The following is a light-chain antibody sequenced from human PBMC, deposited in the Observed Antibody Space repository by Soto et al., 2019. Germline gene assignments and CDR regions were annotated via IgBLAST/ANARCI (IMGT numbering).Light chain of an antibody. V-gene: IGKV1-39*01. CDR2: TTS. CDR1: QTIAMY. Sequence: DIQMTQSPSSLSASVGDIVTITCRASQTIAMYANSFQQKPVKAPKPLIYTTSSLQSGVPPRFSSSGSETDFTLTISRLQPEDSATYYCQQSFTTPYSFGQGTKLEIK. J-gene: IGKJ2*01. CDR3: QQSFTTPYS.